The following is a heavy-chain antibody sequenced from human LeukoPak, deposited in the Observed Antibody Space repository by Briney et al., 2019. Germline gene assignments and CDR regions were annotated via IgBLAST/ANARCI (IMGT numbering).Heavy chain of an antibody. J-gene: IGHJ5*02. CDR2: IYYSGST. CDR3: AREGDNWFDP. Sequence: SETLSLTCTVSGGSISSGSYYWSWIRQPPGKGLEWIGYIYYSGSTNYNPSLKSRVTISVDTSKNQFSLKLSSVTAADTAVYYCAREGDNWFDPWGQGTLVTVSS. V-gene: IGHV4-61*01. CDR1: GGSISSGSYY.